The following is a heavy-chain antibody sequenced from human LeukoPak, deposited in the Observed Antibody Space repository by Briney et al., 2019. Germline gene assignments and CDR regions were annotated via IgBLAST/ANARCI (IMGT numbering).Heavy chain of an antibody. D-gene: IGHD1-26*01. CDR3: AREYSGSYYGPADY. J-gene: IGHJ4*02. V-gene: IGHV3-64*01. Sequence: GGSRRLSCAAAGFILSSYAMHWVRPAPGEGLGYVSAISGNGGSTYYANSVKGRFTISRDNSKNTLYLQMGSLRAEDMAVYYCAREYSGSYYGPADYWGQGTLVTVSS. CDR2: ISGNGGST. CDR1: GFILSSYA.